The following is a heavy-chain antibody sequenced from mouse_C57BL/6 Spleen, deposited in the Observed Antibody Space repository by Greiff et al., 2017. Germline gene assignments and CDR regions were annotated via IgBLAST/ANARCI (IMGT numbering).Heavy chain of an antibody. V-gene: IGHV1-7*01. CDR3: ARQTEGYYYAMDY. CDR1: GYTFTSYW. Sequence: QVQLQQSGAELAKPGASVKLSCKASGYTFTSYWMHWVKQRPGQGLEWIGYINPSSGYTKYNQKFKDKATLTADKSSSTAYMQLSSLTYEDSAVYYCARQTEGYYYAMDYWGQGTSVTVSS. J-gene: IGHJ4*01. CDR2: INPSSGYT.